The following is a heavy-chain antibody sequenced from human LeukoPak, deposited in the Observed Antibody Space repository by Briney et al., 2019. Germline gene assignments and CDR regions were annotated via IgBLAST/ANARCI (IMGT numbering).Heavy chain of an antibody. D-gene: IGHD3-10*01. CDR1: GYIFTSYY. CDR2: LNPSGGNT. V-gene: IGHV1-46*01. Sequence: ASVKVSCETSGYIFTSYYTYWVRQAPGQGLEWMGFLNPSGGNTYHAQKFQGRVTMTWDTSTSTAYMELNSLTSEDTAVYFCARVWGELSPLDYWGQGTLVTVSS. J-gene: IGHJ4*02. CDR3: ARVWGELSPLDY.